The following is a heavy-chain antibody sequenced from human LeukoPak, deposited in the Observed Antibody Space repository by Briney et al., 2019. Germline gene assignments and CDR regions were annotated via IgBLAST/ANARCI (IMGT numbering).Heavy chain of an antibody. J-gene: IGHJ4*02. V-gene: IGHV3-21*01. CDR3: ARDGRAWHFDY. CDR2: ISSSSSFL. CDR1: GFAFSSYS. Sequence: GGSLRLSCAASGFAFSSYSINWVRQAPGKGRERVSSISSSSSFLYYADSVKGRFTISRDNAKNSLYLQMNSLRAEDTAVYYCARDGRAWHFDYWGQGILVTVSS.